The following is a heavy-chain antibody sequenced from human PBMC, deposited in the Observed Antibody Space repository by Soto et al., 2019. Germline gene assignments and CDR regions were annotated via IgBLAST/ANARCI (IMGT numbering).Heavy chain of an antibody. J-gene: IGHJ6*02. Sequence: SETLSLTCAVYGGSFSGYYWSWIRRPPGKGLEWIGEINHSGSTNYNPSLKSRVTISVDTSKNQFSLNLRSVTAADTAVYYCAGGRGRQQLVMTYYYGMDVWGQGTTVTVSS. D-gene: IGHD6-13*01. CDR1: GGSFSGYY. CDR3: AGGRGRQQLVMTYYYGMDV. V-gene: IGHV4-34*01. CDR2: INHSGST.